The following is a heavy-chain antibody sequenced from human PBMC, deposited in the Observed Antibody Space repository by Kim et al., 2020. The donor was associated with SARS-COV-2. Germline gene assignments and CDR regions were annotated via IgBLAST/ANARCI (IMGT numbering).Heavy chain of an antibody. CDR3: ARENGSFDS. V-gene: IGHV4-59*01. CDR2: IYYSGST. D-gene: IGHD2-8*01. Sequence: SETLSLTCTVSGGSISSYYWSWIRQPPGKGLEWIGYIYYSGSTNYNPSLKSRDTISVDTSKNQFSLKLSSVTAADTAVYYCARENGSFDSWGQGTLVTVSS. J-gene: IGHJ4*02. CDR1: GGSISSYY.